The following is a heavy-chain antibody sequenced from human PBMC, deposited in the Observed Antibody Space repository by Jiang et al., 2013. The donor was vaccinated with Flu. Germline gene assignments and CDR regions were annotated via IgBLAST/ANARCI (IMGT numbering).Heavy chain of an antibody. D-gene: IGHD6-13*01. Sequence: QTLSLTCAISGDSVSSNSAAWNWIRQSPSRGLEWLGRTYYRSKWYNDYAVSVKSRITINPDTSKNQFSLQLNSVTPEDTAVYYCARDEVRAAAAQGRNWFDPGAREPWSPSPQ. V-gene: IGHV6-1*01. CDR2: TYYRSKWYN. J-gene: IGHJ5*02. CDR3: ARDEVRAAAAQGRNWFDP. CDR1: GDSVSSNSAA.